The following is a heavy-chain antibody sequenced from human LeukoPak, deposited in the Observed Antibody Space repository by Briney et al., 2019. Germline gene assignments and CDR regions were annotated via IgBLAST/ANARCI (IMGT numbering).Heavy chain of an antibody. CDR3: ARSLTTNIGGY. J-gene: IGHJ4*02. D-gene: IGHD4-11*01. Sequence: ASVKVSCKASGYTFTSYAMHWVRQAPGQRLEWMGWINAGNGNTKYSQKFQGRVTMTRDTSTSTVYMELSSLRSEDTAVYYCARSLTTNIGGYWGQGTLVTVSS. V-gene: IGHV1-3*01. CDR2: INAGNGNT. CDR1: GYTFTSYA.